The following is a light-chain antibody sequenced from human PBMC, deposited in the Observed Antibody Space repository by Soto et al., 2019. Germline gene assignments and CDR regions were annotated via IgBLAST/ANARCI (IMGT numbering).Light chain of an antibody. Sequence: AXQLTQFPSSLAASEGDRVTITCRASQGISSALAWYQQKPGKAPKLLIYDASSLESGVPSRFSGSGSGTDFTLTISSLQPEDFATYYCQQFNSYPLTFGGGTKVDIK. CDR3: QQFNSYPLT. CDR2: DAS. J-gene: IGKJ4*01. V-gene: IGKV1-13*02. CDR1: QGISSA.